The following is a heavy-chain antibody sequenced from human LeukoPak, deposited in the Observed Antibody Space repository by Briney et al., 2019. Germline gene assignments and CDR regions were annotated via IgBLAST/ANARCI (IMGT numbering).Heavy chain of an antibody. J-gene: IGHJ6*02. CDR1: GYSFSSDW. Sequence: GESLKISCKASGYSFSSDWIAWVRQMPGKSLEWMGIIFPIDSETTYSPSFQGQVTISADKSISTAYLQWSSLKASDTAMYYCTRGCSGGSCSRDAMDVWGQGTMVTVSS. CDR2: IFPIDSET. D-gene: IGHD2-15*01. CDR3: TRGCSGGSCSRDAMDV. V-gene: IGHV5-51*01.